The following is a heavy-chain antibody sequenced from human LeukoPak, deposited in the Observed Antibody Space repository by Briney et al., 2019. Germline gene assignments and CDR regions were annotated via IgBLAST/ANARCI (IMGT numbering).Heavy chain of an antibody. Sequence: GGSLRLSCAVSGFTFSSYSMNWFRQAPGKGLEWVSYISSSSSYIYYADSVKGRFTISRDNARNSLYLQMNSLRAEDTALYYCARDGDTVLTRGYYYYMDVWGKGTTVTVSS. CDR3: ARDGDTVLTRGYYYYMDV. J-gene: IGHJ6*03. D-gene: IGHD4-23*01. V-gene: IGHV3-21*05. CDR1: GFTFSSYS. CDR2: ISSSSSYI.